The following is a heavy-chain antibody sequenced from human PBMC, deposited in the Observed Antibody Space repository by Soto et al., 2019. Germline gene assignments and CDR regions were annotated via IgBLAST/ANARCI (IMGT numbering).Heavy chain of an antibody. CDR2: IYHSGST. CDR3: ARSSSFFTYYFDY. J-gene: IGHJ4*02. CDR1: GGSISSGGYS. D-gene: IGHD6-13*01. V-gene: IGHV4-30-2*02. Sequence: QLQLQESGSGLVKPSQTLSLTCAASGGSISSGGYSWSWIRQPPGKGLEWIGYIYHSGSTYYNPSLKSRVTISVDRSKNQFSLKLSSVTAADTAVYYCARSSSFFTYYFDYWGQGTLVTVSS.